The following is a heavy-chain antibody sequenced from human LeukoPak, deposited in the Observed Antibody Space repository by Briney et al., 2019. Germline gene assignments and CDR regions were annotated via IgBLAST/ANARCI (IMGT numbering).Heavy chain of an antibody. D-gene: IGHD2-2*01. CDR2: INHSGST. CDR1: GGSFSGYY. V-gene: IGHV4-34*01. CDR3: ARGRGLIVVVPAWLFDP. J-gene: IGHJ5*02. Sequence: SETLSLTCAVYGGSFSGYYWSWIRQPPGKGLEWIGEINHSGSTNYNPSLKSRVTISVDTSKNQFSLKLSSVTAADTAVYYCARGRGLIVVVPAWLFDPWGQGTLDTVSS.